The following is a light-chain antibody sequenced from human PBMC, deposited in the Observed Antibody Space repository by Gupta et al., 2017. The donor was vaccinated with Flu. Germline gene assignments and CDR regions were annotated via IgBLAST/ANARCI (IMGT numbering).Light chain of an antibody. CDR3: QTWGTGIGV. Sequence: QLVLTQPPSASASLRASVKLTCTLSSGHSSYAIAWKQQQPEKGPRYLMKLNSDGSHSKGDGSPDSFSGSSSGAERYRTISSRQSEDEADYDCQTWGTGIGVFGGGTKRTVL. V-gene: IGLV4-69*01. CDR1: SGHSSYA. CDR2: LNSDGSH. J-gene: IGLJ3*02.